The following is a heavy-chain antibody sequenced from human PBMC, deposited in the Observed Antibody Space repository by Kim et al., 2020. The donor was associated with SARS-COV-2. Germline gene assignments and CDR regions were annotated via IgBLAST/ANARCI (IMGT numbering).Heavy chain of an antibody. J-gene: IGHJ3*02. D-gene: IGHD3-10*01. CDR2: ISSSGSTI. CDR3: ARDKRVRPLYYYGSGSQGDAFDI. Sequence: GGSLRLSCAASGFTFSDYYMSWIRQAPGKGLEWVSYISSSGSTIYYADSVKGRFTISRDNAKNSLYLQMNSLRAEDTAVYYCARDKRVRPLYYYGSGSQGDAFDIWAKGQWSPSLQ. CDR1: GFTFSDYY. V-gene: IGHV3-11*04.